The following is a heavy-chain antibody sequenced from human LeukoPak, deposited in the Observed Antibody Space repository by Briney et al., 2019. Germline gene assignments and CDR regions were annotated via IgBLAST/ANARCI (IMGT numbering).Heavy chain of an antibody. CDR1: GFTFSSYW. J-gene: IGHJ5*02. CDR2: IYYSGST. V-gene: IGHV4-59*08. D-gene: IGHD1-26*01. Sequence: GSLRLSCAASGFTFSSYWMSWIRQPPGKGLEWIGYIYYSGSTNYNPSLKSRVTISVDTSKNQFSLKLSSMTAADTAVYYCARHTRNWFDPWGQGTLVTVSS. CDR3: ARHTRNWFDP.